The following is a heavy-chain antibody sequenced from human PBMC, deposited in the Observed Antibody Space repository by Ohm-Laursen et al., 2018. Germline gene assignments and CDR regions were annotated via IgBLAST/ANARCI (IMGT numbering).Heavy chain of an antibody. D-gene: IGHD2-15*01. V-gene: IGHV4-4*07. J-gene: IGHJ4*02. Sequence: SDTLSLTCTVSGGSISNYYWSWIRQPAGKGLEWIGRIYTSGNTNYNPSLKSRVTMSADTSKNQFSLKLSSVTAADTAVYYCARGSGGGSCCDHHFDYWGQGTLVTVSS. CDR1: GGSISNYY. CDR3: ARGSGGGSCCDHHFDY. CDR2: IYTSGNT.